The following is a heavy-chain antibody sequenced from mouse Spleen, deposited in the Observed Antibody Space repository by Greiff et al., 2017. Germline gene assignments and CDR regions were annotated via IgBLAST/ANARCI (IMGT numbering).Heavy chain of an antibody. CDR1: GYTFTDYE. CDR3: TSWGPTPMDY. Sequence: QVHVKQSGAELVRPGASVTLSCKASGYTFTDYEMHWVKQTPVHGLEWIGAIDPETGGTAYNQKFKGKAILTADKSSSTAYMELRSLTSEDSAVYYCTSWGPTPMDYWGQGTSVTVSS. D-gene: IGHD2-10*01. V-gene: IGHV1-15*01. J-gene: IGHJ4*01. CDR2: IDPETGGT.